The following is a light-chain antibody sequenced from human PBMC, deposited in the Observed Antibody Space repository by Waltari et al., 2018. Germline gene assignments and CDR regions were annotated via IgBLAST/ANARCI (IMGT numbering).Light chain of an antibody. CDR3: QQYDNLPLT. CDR1: QDISNY. V-gene: IGKV1-33*01. CDR2: DAS. J-gene: IGKJ4*01. Sequence: DIQMTQSPSSLSASVGDRVTITCQASQDISNYLNWYQQKPGKAPKLLIYDASNLETGVPSMFSGRGSGTDFTFTISSLQPEDIATYYCQQYDNLPLTFGGGTKVEIK.